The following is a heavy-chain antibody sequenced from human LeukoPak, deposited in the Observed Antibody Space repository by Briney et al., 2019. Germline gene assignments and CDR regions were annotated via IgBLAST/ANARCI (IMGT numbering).Heavy chain of an antibody. CDR1: GGSISSGNW. D-gene: IGHD2-2*01. J-gene: IGHJ4*02. V-gene: IGHV4-4*02. CDR2: IYHSGST. Sequence: PSGTLSLTCAVSGGSISSGNWWSWVRQPPGKGLEWIGEIYHSGSTNYNPSLKSRVTISVDKSKNQFSLKLSSVTAADTAVYYCARYQGWGPRTFDYWGQGTLVTVSS. CDR3: ARYQGWGPRTFDY.